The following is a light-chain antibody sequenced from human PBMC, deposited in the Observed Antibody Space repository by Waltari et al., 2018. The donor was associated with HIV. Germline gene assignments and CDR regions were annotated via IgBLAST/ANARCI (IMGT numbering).Light chain of an antibody. CDR2: GAS. V-gene: IGKV3-15*01. CDR3: QQYDNWPLFA. J-gene: IGKJ3*01. Sequence: EIVMTQSPATLSGSPGERVTLSCRASQSVSSNLAWYQQTPGLPPRLLIYGASTRAAGIPDRFSGSGSGTQFTLIISCLQSEDFALYYCQQYDNWPLFAFGPGTKLDF. CDR1: QSVSSN.